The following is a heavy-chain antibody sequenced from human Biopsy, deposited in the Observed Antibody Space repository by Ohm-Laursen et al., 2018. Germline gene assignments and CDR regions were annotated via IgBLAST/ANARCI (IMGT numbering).Heavy chain of an antibody. V-gene: IGHV1-46*01. CDR3: ARDRIELEATPTNADYYYFGMDV. Sequence: GSSVKVSCKASGYMFLRYYIHWVRQAPGKGLEWMGIIAPRGSDATYAQKFQGRLIMTTDTSTATVYMQLGNLTSEDTAVYFCARDRIELEATPTNADYYYFGMDVWGQGTTVTVFS. J-gene: IGHJ6*02. CDR2: IAPRGSDA. CDR1: GYMFLRYY. D-gene: IGHD1-26*01.